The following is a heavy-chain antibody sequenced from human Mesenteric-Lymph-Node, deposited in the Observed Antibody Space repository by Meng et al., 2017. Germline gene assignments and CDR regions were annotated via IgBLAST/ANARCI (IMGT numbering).Heavy chain of an antibody. D-gene: IGHD2-21*01. CDR2: IYNSGST. CDR1: CGSISNGDYY. CDR3: AREGRSHQVGVSVY. J-gene: IGHJ4*02. Sequence: QWLLQQLGPRLVRPSQTPSLTCTVSCGSISNGDYYWSRIRQPQGKGRELIGYIYNSGSTYYNPSLKSRVTISVYTSKNQFSLKLRFVTAADTAVYYCAREGRSHQVGVSVYWGQGNLVTVSS. V-gene: IGHV4-30-4*01.